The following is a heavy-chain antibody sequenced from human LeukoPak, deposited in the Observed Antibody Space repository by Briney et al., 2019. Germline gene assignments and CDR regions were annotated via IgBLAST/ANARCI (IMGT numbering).Heavy chain of an antibody. V-gene: IGHV4-59*05. J-gene: IGHJ5*02. CDR2: IYYSGST. D-gene: IGHD2-15*01. CDR3: ARHGGYCSGGSCYSVPGWFDP. Sequence: SETLSLTCTVSGGSISSYYWSWIRQPPGKGLEWIGSIYYSGSTYYNPSLKSRVTISVDTSKNQFSLKLSSVTAADTAVYYCARHGGYCSGGSCYSVPGWFDPWGQGTLVTVSS. CDR1: GGSISSYY.